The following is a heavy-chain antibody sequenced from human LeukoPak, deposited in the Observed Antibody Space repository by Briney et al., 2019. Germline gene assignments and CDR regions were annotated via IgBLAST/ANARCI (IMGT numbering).Heavy chain of an antibody. J-gene: IGHJ5*02. V-gene: IGHV3-21*04. CDR1: GFTVSSNY. Sequence: PGGSLRLSCAASGFTVSSNYMSWVRQAPGKGLEWVSSISSSSSYIYYADSVKGRFTISRDNSKNTLYLQMNSLRAEDTAVYYCAKDIRSWGQETLVTVSS. CDR3: AKDIRS. D-gene: IGHD3-3*02. CDR2: ISSSSSYI.